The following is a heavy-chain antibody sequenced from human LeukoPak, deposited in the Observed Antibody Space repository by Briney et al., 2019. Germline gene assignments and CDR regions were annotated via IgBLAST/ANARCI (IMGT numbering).Heavy chain of an antibody. CDR3: AKARGHVLYRSGLSCFSSPASDY. CDR1: VFTLINYA. CDR2: ISGSGGIT. J-gene: IGHJ4*02. Sequence: GGSLRLSCAASVFTLINYAMSWVRQTPGKGPEWVSSISGSGGITYLADTVKGRFTISIDMSKSSLYLQMNSLRAEDTALYYCAKARGHVLYRSGLSCFSSPASDYWGQGTLVTVSS. D-gene: IGHD2-15*01. V-gene: IGHV3-23*01.